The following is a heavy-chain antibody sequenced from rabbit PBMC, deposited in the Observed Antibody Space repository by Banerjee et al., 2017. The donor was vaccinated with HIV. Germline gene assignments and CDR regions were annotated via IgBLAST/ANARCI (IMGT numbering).Heavy chain of an antibody. V-gene: IGHV1S45*01. CDR3: ARRTSGYYNL. Sequence: QEQLEESGGDLVKPEGSLTLTCTASGFSFSSYWICWVRQAPGKGLEWIGCINAGSSGSTYYARWAKGRFTISRTSSTTVSLQMTSLTAADTATYFCARRTSGYYNLWGPGTLVTVS. CDR1: GFSFSSYW. J-gene: IGHJ4*01. CDR2: INAGSSGST. D-gene: IGHD1-1*01.